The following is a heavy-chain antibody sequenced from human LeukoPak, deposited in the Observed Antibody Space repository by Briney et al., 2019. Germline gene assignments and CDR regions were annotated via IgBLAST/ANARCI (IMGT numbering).Heavy chain of an antibody. J-gene: IGHJ4*02. V-gene: IGHV1-18*01. CDR3: ARREIRQIYGGNGPDGY. CDR1: GYTFTSYG. Sequence: GASVKVSCKASGYTFTSYGISWVRQAPGQGLEWMGWISAYNGNTNYAQKLQGRVTMTTDTSTSTAYMELRSLRSDDTAVYYCARREIRQIYGGNGPDGYWGQGTLVTVSS. CDR2: ISAYNGNT. D-gene: IGHD4-23*01.